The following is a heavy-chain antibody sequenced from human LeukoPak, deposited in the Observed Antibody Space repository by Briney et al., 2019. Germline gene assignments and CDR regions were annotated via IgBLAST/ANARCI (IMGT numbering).Heavy chain of an antibody. Sequence: GGSLRLSCAASGFTFSSYAMHWVRQAPGKGLEWVAVIWYDGTNKYYADSVKGRFTISRDNSKNMLYLQMNSLRAEDTAVYSCAKGRGGRTTVILDVWGKGTTVTVSS. CDR2: IWYDGTNK. CDR3: AKGRGGRTTVILDV. V-gene: IGHV3-33*06. CDR1: GFTFSSYA. J-gene: IGHJ6*04. D-gene: IGHD4-11*01.